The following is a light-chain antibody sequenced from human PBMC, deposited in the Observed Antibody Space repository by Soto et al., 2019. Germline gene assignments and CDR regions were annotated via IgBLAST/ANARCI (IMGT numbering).Light chain of an antibody. Sequence: GARVTITCRASQGISSSLAWYQQNLGKAPKLLIYAASALQSGVPSRCSGSGAGTDFTLTISSLQPEDSATYYCQQLNSYSRTVGGGTKVDSK. CDR2: AAS. V-gene: IGKV1-9*01. J-gene: IGKJ4*01. CDR3: QQLNSYSRT. CDR1: QGISSS.